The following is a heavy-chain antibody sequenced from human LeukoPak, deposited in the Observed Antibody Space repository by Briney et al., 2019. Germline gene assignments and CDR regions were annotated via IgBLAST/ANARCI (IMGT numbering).Heavy chain of an antibody. V-gene: IGHV3-21*01. CDR3: ASDPPLYSSGWYGPFGY. Sequence: GGSLRLSCAASGFTVSTNYMSWVRQAPGKGLEWVSSISSSSSYIYYADSVKGRFTISRDNAKNSLYLQMNSLRAEDTAVYYCASDPPLYSSGWYGPFGYWGQGTLVTVSS. D-gene: IGHD6-19*01. CDR2: ISSSSSYI. J-gene: IGHJ4*02. CDR1: GFTVSTNY.